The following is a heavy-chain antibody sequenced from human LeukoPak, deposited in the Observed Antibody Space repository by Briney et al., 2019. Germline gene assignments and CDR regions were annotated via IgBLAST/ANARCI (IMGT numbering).Heavy chain of an antibody. D-gene: IGHD3-10*01. CDR3: ARDSGTTGEVKFDP. J-gene: IGHJ5*02. Sequence: SETLSLTCTVCGGSFSDYYWNWIRQPPGKGLEWIGEINHSGSTNYNPSLKSRVTISVDTSKNQLSLKVTSVTAADTAVYYCARDSGTTGEVKFDPWGQGTLVTVSS. CDR1: GGSFSDYY. V-gene: IGHV4-34*01. CDR2: INHSGST.